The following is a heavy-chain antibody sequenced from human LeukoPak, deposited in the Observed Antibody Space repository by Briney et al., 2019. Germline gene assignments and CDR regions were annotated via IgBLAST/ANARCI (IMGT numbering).Heavy chain of an antibody. CDR1: GFTVSSNY. J-gene: IGHJ4*02. CDR2: IYSGGST. V-gene: IGHV3-53*01. D-gene: IGHD1-26*01. CDR3: ARVWSRIVGATTSSVY. Sequence: PGGSLRLSCAASGFTVSSNYMSWVRQAPGKGLEWVSVIYSGGSTYYADSVKGRFTISRDNSKNTLHLQMNSLRAEDTAVYYCARVWSRIVGATTSSVYWGQGTLVTVSS.